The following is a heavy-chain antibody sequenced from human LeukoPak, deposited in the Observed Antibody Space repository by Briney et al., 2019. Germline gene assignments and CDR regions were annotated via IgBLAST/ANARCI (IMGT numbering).Heavy chain of an antibody. CDR3: ARGGSHLGAFDI. J-gene: IGHJ3*02. D-gene: IGHD1-26*01. Sequence: GGSLRLSCAVSGFAFGSEAMSWVRQSPARGLEWVASISPGGGTTYYADYVKGRFTISRDNSKNSLFVQMNSLRAEDTAVYFCARGGSHLGAFDIWGQGTMVTVSS. V-gene: IGHV3-23*01. CDR1: GFAFGSEA. CDR2: ISPGGGTT.